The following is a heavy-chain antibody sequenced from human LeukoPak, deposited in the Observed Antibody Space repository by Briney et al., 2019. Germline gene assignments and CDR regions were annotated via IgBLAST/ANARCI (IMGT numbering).Heavy chain of an antibody. D-gene: IGHD3-3*01. V-gene: IGHV3-49*04. Sequence: GGSLRLSCAASGFTFSSYAMSWVRQAPGKGLEWVGFIRSKAYGGTTEYAASVKGRFTISRDDSKSIAYLQMNSLKTEDTAVYYCTRDRGITIFGVVLNYWGQGTLVTVSS. CDR3: TRDRGITIFGVVLNY. J-gene: IGHJ4*02. CDR2: IRSKAYGGTT. CDR1: GFTFSSYA.